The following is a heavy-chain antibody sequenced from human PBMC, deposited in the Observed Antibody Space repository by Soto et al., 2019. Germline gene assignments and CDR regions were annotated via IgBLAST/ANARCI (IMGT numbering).Heavy chain of an antibody. V-gene: IGHV1-46*03. Sequence: ASLKVSCKASGYTFTRYGIVWVRQAPGQGLEWLGVVNPSSGTTTYAQKFHGRVAMTRDTSTSAVYMELSSLRSEDTAIYYCGREYYYGSGNYNRLDVWGQGTTVTVSS. CDR2: VNPSSGTT. CDR3: GREYYYGSGNYNRLDV. D-gene: IGHD3-10*01. CDR1: GYTFTRYG. J-gene: IGHJ6*02.